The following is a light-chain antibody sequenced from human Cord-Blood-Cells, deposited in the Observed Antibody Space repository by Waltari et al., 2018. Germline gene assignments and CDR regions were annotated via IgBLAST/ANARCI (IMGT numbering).Light chain of an antibody. CDR3: CSYAGSSTFEV. J-gene: IGLJ2*01. CDR1: SSDVGSYNL. Sequence: QSALTQPASVSGSPGQSITISCTGTSSDVGSYNLVSWYQQHPGKAPKLMIYEGSKRPSGVSNRFSGSKSGNTASLTISRLQAEDEADYYCCSYAGSSTFEVFGGGTKLTVL. CDR2: EGS. V-gene: IGLV2-23*03.